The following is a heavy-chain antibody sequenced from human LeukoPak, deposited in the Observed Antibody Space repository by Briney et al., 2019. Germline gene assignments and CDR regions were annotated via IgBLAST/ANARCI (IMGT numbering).Heavy chain of an antibody. CDR3: ARLRRNSDRSDFFYYYDH. J-gene: IGHJ4*02. CDR2: VNSVSSYI. CDR1: GFTFSDYS. V-gene: IGHV3-21*01. Sequence: GGSLRPSCAASGFTFSDYSMNWVRQAPGKGLEWVASVNSVSSYIYYADSMRGRFTISRDNAKNSLFLQMNSLRAEDTAVYYCARLRRNSDRSDFFYYYDHWGQGTLVTVSS. D-gene: IGHD3-22*01.